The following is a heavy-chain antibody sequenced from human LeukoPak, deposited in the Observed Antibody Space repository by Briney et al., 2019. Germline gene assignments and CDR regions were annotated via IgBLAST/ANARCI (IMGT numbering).Heavy chain of an antibody. CDR2: ISSSSSYI. D-gene: IGHD3-9*01. CDR3: ARGRGYFDWLPNDAFDI. V-gene: IGHV3-21*01. CDR1: GFTFSSYS. Sequence: GGSLRLSCAASGFTFSSYSMNWVRQAPGKGLEWVSSISSSSSYIYYADSVKGRFTISRDNVKNSLYLQMNSLRAEDTAVYYCARGRGYFDWLPNDAFDIWGQGTMVTVSS. J-gene: IGHJ3*02.